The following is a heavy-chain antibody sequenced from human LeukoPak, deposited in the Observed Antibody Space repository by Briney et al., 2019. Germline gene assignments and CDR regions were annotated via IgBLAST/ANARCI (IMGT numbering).Heavy chain of an antibody. CDR1: GGSISSGGYY. CDR3: ARGGYSSTFDY. Sequence: KTSETLSLTCTVSGGSISSGGYYGSWIPQHPGKGLGWIGYIYYSGSTSYYNPSLKSRVTISADTSKNQFSLKLSSVTAADTAVYYCARGGYSSTFDYWGQGTLVTVSS. CDR2: IYYSGSTS. V-gene: IGHV4-31*03. D-gene: IGHD5-18*01. J-gene: IGHJ4*02.